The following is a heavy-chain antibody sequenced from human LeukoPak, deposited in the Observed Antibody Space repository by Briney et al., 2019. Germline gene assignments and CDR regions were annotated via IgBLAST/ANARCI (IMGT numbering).Heavy chain of an antibody. CDR2: INSDGSST. V-gene: IGHV3-74*01. Sequence: GGSLRLSCAASGFTFSSYWMHWVRQAPGKGLVWVSRINSDGSSTNYADSVTGRFTISRDNAKNTLYLQMNSLRVEDTAVYYCTRGPPDGSGNYYPGDFWGQGTLVTVSS. D-gene: IGHD3-10*01. J-gene: IGHJ4*02. CDR1: GFTFSSYW. CDR3: TRGPPDGSGNYYPGDF.